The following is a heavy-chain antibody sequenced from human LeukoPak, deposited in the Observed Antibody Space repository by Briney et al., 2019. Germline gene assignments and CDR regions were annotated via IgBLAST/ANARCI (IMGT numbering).Heavy chain of an antibody. CDR1: GGSISTSNYY. CDR3: ARHGRRGSSSWYPHRGPFDY. J-gene: IGHJ4*02. CDR2: IFYSGST. Sequence: SETLSLTCTVSGGSISTSNYYWGWLRQPPGKGLEWIGNIFYSGSTYYSPSLRSRVTISLDTSRNQFSLKLNSVTAADTAVYYCARHGRRGSSSWYPHRGPFDYWGQGTLVTVSS. D-gene: IGHD6-13*01. V-gene: IGHV4-39*01.